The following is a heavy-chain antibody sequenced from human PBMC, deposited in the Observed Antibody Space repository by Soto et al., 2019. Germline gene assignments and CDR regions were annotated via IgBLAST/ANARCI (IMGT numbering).Heavy chain of an antibody. CDR1: GGSISSYY. J-gene: IGHJ6*02. CDR2: IYYSGST. Sequence: SETLSLTCTVSGGSISSYYWSWIRQPPGKGLEWIGYIYYSGSTNYNPSLKSRVTISVDTSKNQFSLKLNSVTAADTAVYYCARGDGCGGNCFYGMDVWGQGTTVTVSS. D-gene: IGHD2-21*01. V-gene: IGHV4-59*01. CDR3: ARGDGCGGNCFYGMDV.